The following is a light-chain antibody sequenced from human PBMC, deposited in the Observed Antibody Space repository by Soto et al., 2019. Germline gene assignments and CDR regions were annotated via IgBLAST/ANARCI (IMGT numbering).Light chain of an antibody. CDR3: PKYYSTPLP. CDR2: WAS. V-gene: IGKV4-1*01. J-gene: IGKJ1*01. CDR1: QSVLYSSNNKNY. Sequence: DIVMTQSPDSLAVSLGQRATINCKSSQSVLYSSNNKNYLAWYQQKPGQPPKLLIYWASTRESGVPDRFSGSGSGTDFTLTICSLQAEAGAFYYCPKYYSTPLPFGQGPKVELK.